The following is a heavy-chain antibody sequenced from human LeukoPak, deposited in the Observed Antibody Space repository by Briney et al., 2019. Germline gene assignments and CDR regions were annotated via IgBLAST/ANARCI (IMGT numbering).Heavy chain of an antibody. CDR1: GYTLTELS. CDR2: FDPEDGET. CDR3: ATDREEVGAFDY. J-gene: IGHJ4*02. D-gene: IGHD1-26*01. Sequence: ASVKVSCKVSGYTLTELSIHWVRQAPGKGLEWMGGFDPEDGETIYAQNFQGRVTMTEDTSTDTAYMELRSLRSEDTAVYYCATDREEVGAFDYWGQGTLVTVSS. V-gene: IGHV1-24*01.